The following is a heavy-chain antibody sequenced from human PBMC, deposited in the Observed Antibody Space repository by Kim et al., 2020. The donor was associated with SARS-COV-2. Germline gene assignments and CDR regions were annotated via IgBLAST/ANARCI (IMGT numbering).Heavy chain of an antibody. CDR1: GGSISSSSNY. V-gene: IGHV4-39*01. J-gene: IGHJ4*02. Sequence: SETLSLTCTVSGGSISSSSNYWGWIRQPPGKGLEWIGSISYSGGTYSSPSLKSRITMSVDTSKNQFSLTVSSVTAADSAVYYCARRGRAAGATRYFDFWGQGILVTVS. CDR3: ARRGRAAGATRYFDF. D-gene: IGHD1-26*01. CDR2: ISYSGGT.